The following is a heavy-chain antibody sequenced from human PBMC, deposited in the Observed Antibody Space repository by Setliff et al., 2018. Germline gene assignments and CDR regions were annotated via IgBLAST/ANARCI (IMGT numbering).Heavy chain of an antibody. D-gene: IGHD6-6*01. J-gene: IGHJ4*02. CDR1: GASVSSHY. Sequence: PSETLSLTCNVSGASVSSHYWGWIRQPPGKGLEWIGRIYHGGDTYYNASLKSRVTMSIDTSKNQFSLMVTSVTAADTAVYYCARGRNVASRLLDSWGQGTLVTVSS. V-gene: IGHV4-39*07. CDR2: IYHGGDT. CDR3: ARGRNVASRLLDS.